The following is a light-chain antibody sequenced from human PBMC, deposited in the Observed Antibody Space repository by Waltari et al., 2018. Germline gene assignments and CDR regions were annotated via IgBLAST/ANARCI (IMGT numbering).Light chain of an antibody. CDR1: QSIINY. CDR2: DAS. J-gene: IGKJ2*01. V-gene: IGKV3-11*01. CDR3: HQRSIWPNT. Sequence: EIEFTHSPATLSLSAGDRATLPCIASQSIINYLAWYQQKPGQAPRLLIYDASNRATGIPGRFSGSGSGTDFTLTISSLEPEDFAVYYCHQRSIWPNTFGRGTKLEIK.